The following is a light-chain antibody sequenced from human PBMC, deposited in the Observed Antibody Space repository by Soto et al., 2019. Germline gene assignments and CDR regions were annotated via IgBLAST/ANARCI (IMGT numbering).Light chain of an antibody. V-gene: IGKV4-1*01. CDR1: QSVLYSSNNKNY. J-gene: IGKJ1*01. CDR2: RAA. Sequence: DIVMTQSPDSLAVSLGERATINCKSSQSVLYSSNNKNYLAWYQQKPGQPPNLLLYRAAAQESGVPDRFSGSGSGTDFTLPISSLQAEDVAVYYCQQYYSTLPTFGQGTKVEIK. CDR3: QQYYSTLPT.